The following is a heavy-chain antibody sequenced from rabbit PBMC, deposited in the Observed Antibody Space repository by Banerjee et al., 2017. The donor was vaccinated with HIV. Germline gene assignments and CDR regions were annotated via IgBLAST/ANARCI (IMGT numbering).Heavy chain of an antibody. CDR2: IDTGSRDFT. Sequence: QEQLVESGGDLVQPGASLTLTCTASGFDFSAYTFMCWVRQAPGKGLEWIACIDTGSRDFTYYATWAKGRFTISKTSSTTVTLQMTSLTVADTATYFCARDLVGVIGWNFYLWGQGTLVTVS. D-gene: IGHD2-1*01. CDR1: GFDFSAYTF. J-gene: IGHJ4*01. CDR3: ARDLVGVIGWNFYL. V-gene: IGHV1S45*01.